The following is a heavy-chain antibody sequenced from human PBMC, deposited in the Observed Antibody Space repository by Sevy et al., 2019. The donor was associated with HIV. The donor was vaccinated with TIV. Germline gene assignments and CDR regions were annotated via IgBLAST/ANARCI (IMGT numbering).Heavy chain of an antibody. CDR1: GYTFAAYY. D-gene: IGHD3-3*01. Sequence: ASVKVSCKTSGYTFAAYYIHWVRQAPRQGPEWLGWIYPNGSDTTFAQKFQGRVTVIMSTSINTVYMELNRLRSDDTAVYYCARGKREEWLLYLDNWGQGTLVTVSS. J-gene: IGHJ4*02. CDR3: ARGKREEWLLYLDN. V-gene: IGHV1-2*02. CDR2: IYPNGSDT.